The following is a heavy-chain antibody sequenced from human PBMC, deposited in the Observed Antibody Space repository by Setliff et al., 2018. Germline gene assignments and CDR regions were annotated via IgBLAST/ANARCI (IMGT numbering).Heavy chain of an antibody. J-gene: IGHJ6*03. V-gene: IGHV4-59*01. CDR1: GGSFSGYY. CDR2: IYYSGNT. D-gene: IGHD3-10*01. CDR3: ARVGSGGSGRLPYYYYYYMDV. Sequence: ETLSLTCAVYGGSFSGYYWSWIRQPPGKGLEWIGYIYYSGNTNYNPSLKSRVTISVDTSKTQFSLTLSSVTAADTAVYYCARVGSGGSGRLPYYYYYYMDVWGKGTTVTVSS.